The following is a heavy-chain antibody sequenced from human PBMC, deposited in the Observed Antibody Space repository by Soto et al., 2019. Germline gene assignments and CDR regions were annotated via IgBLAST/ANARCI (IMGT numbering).Heavy chain of an antibody. V-gene: IGHV3-30*18. CDR2: ISYDGSNK. Sequence: QVQLVKSGGGVVQPGRSLRLSCAASGFTFSSYGMHWVRQAPGKGLEGVAVISYDGSNKYYADSVKSRFTISRDNSKNTQYLQMNRLRAEDTAVYYCAKGATYCSGGSCYSLAYLFDYWCQGTLVTVSS. CDR1: GFTFSSYG. J-gene: IGHJ4*02. D-gene: IGHD2-15*01. CDR3: AKGATYCSGGSCYSLAYLFDY.